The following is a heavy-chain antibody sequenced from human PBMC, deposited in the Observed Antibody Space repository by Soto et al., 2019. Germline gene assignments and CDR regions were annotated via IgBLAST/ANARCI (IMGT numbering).Heavy chain of an antibody. V-gene: IGHV4-31*03. CDR1: GGSISSGGYY. CDR3: ASGVVVITIRGVSYYYYGMDV. CDR2: IYYSGST. J-gene: IGHJ6*02. Sequence: SETLSLTCTVSGGSISSGGYYWSWIRQHPGKGLAWIGYIYYSGSTYYNPSLKSRVTISVDTSKNQFSLKLSSVTAADTAVYYCASGVVVITIRGVSYYYYGMDVWGQGTTVTVSS. D-gene: IGHD3-22*01.